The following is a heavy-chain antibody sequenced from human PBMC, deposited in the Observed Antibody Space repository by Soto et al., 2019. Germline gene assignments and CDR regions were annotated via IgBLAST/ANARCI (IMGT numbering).Heavy chain of an antibody. CDR1: EFTFSSYA. CDR3: ARVKTDYSNPRGPFFFYGMDV. J-gene: IGHJ6*02. CDR2: ISYDGGHK. D-gene: IGHD4-4*01. V-gene: IGHV3-30-3*01. Sequence: QVQLVESGGGVVHPERSLRLSCSASEFTFSSYAMHWVRQAPGKGLEWVAGISYDGGHKFYGDSVRGRFTISRDSSKTTVFLQMNRLRPEDTAAYYRARVKTDYSNPRGPFFFYGMDVWGQGTTVTVSS.